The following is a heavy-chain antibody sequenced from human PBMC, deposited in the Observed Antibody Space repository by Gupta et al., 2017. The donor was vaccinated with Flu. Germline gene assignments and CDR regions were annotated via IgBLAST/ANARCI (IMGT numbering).Heavy chain of an antibody. CDR2: IIPILGIA. D-gene: IGHD6-13*01. V-gene: IGHV1-69*02. J-gene: IGHJ3*02. Sequence: VGRIIPILGIANYAQKFQGRVTITADKSTSTAYMELSSLRSEDTAVYYCARPGGPNIAAAGAGAFDIWGQGTMVTVSS. CDR3: ARPGGPNIAAAGAGAFDI.